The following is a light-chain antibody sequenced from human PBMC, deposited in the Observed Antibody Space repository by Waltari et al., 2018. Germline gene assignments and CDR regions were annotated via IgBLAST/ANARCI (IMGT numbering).Light chain of an antibody. V-gene: IGLV2-11*01. J-gene: IGLJ2*01. CDR2: DVS. CDR1: SSHVGGYHY. CDR3: CSYAGSYTFHVV. Sequence: QSALTQPRSVSGSPGPSVTIPCTGTSSHVGGYHYVSWYPQHPGKAPKLMIYDVSKRPSGVPDRFSGSKSGNTASLTISGLQAEDEADYYCCSYAGSYTFHVVFGGGTKLTVL.